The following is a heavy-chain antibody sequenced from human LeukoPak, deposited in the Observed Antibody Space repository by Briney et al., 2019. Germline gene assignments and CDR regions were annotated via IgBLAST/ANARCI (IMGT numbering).Heavy chain of an antibody. J-gene: IGHJ4*02. CDR3: AKDGQGLTYYFDY. D-gene: IGHD1-14*01. V-gene: IGHV3-30*18. Sequence: QAGGSLRLSCAASGFTFSSYGMHWVRQAPGKGLEWVSVISYDGSNKYYADSVKGRFTISRDNSKNTLYLQMNSLRAEDTAVYYCAKDGQGLTYYFDYWGQGTLLPVSS. CDR1: GFTFSSYG. CDR2: ISYDGSNK.